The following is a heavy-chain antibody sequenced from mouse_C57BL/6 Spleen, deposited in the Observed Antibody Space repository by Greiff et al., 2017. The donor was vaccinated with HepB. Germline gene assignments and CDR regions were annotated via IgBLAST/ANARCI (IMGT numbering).Heavy chain of an antibody. V-gene: IGHV1-50*01. J-gene: IGHJ3*01. CDR3: ARPILLRSGFAY. Sequence: VQLQQPGAELVKPGASVKLSCKASGYTFTSYWMQWVKQRPGQGLEWIGEIDPSDSYTNYNQKFKGKATLTVDTSSSTAYMQLSSLRSEDSAVYYCARPILLRSGFAYWGQGTLVTVSA. CDR1: GYTFTSYW. CDR2: IDPSDSYT. D-gene: IGHD1-1*01.